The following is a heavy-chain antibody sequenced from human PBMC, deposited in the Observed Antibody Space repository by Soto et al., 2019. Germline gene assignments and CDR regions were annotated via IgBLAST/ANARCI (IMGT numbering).Heavy chain of an antibody. CDR3: ARGGGSSFFDY. D-gene: IGHD2-2*01. Sequence: ASVKVSCKLSGDTFTRYYIHWVRQAPGQGLEWMGRINPNSGDTKYAQSFQGRVNMTRVTSINTAYMELSRLRSDDTAVYYCARGGGSSFFDYWGQGILVPASS. CDR1: GDTFTRYY. V-gene: IGHV1-2*06. CDR2: INPNSGDT. J-gene: IGHJ4*02.